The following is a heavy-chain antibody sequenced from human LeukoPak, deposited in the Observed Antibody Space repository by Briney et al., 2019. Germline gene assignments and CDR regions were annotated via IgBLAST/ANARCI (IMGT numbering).Heavy chain of an antibody. D-gene: IGHD1-26*01. CDR3: ARAYWGELGPSFDY. V-gene: IGHV1-69*13. CDR1: GGTFSTYA. CDR2: ITPMFGTA. J-gene: IGHJ4*02. Sequence: GASVKVSCKASGGTFSTYAISWVRQAPGQGLEWMGGITPMFGTANYAQKFQGRVTITADDSTSTAYMELSSLRSEDTAVYYCARAYWGELGPSFDYWGQGTLVTVSS.